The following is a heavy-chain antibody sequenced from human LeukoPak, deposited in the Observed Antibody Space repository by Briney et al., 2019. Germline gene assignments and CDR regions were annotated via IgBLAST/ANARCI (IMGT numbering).Heavy chain of an antibody. J-gene: IGHJ6*02. D-gene: IGHD6-13*01. CDR1: GYTFTGYY. Sequence: GASVKVSCKASGYTFTGYYMHWVRQAPGQGLEWMGWINPNSGGTNYAQKFQGWVTMTRDTSISTACMELSRLRSDDTAVYYCARDSYSSSWPRYYYYGMDVWGQGTTVTVSS. V-gene: IGHV1-2*04. CDR3: ARDSYSSSWPRYYYYGMDV. CDR2: INPNSGGT.